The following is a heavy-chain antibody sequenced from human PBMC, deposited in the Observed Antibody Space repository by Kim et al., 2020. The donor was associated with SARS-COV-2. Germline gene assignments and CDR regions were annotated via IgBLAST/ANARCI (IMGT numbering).Heavy chain of an antibody. Sequence: ASVKVSCKASGYTFSNYYMHWVRQAPGQGFEWMGIINPTAGSTSYAQRFQDRVTMTGDTSTSTVFLEVSSLKPEDTAVYYCTTTRARLEDFDYWGQGTLV. CDR3: TTTRARLEDFDY. V-gene: IGHV1-46*01. D-gene: IGHD6-19*01. CDR1: GYTFSNYY. CDR2: INPTAGST. J-gene: IGHJ4*02.